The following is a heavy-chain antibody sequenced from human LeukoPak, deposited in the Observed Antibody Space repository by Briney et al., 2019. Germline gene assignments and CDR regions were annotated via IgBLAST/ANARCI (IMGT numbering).Heavy chain of an antibody. CDR2: ISYDGSNK. CDR3: AKDRAAGAVTTYDS. D-gene: IGHD4-17*01. Sequence: GGSLRLSCAASGFTFSSYAMYWVRQAPGKGLEWVAQISYDGSNKYYADSVKGRFTISRDNSKNTLPLHMNSLRAEDTSLYYCAKDRAAGAVTTYDSWGQGTLVTVSS. J-gene: IGHJ4*02. V-gene: IGHV3-30-3*01. CDR1: GFTFSSYA.